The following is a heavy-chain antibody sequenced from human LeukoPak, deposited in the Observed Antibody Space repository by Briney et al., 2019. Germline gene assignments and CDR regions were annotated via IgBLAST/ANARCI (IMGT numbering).Heavy chain of an antibody. CDR3: ARTGVSIAAAGKFDP. CDR2: INTNTGNP. D-gene: IGHD6-13*01. Sequence: ASVKVSCKASGYTFTSYAMNWVRQAPGQGLEWMGWINTNTGNPTYAQGFTGRFVFSLDTSVSTAYLQISSLKAEDTAVYYCARTGVSIAAAGKFDPWSQGTLVTVSS. J-gene: IGHJ5*02. CDR1: GYTFTSYA. V-gene: IGHV7-4-1*02.